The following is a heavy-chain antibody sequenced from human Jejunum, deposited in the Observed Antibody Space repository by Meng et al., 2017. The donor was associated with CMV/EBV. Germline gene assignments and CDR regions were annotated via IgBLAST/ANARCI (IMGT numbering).Heavy chain of an antibody. Sequence: VEPGGGLVQPGGSLSLSWTASGFSFSSNWMHWVRQAPGKGLVWVSHINSDGSDTNYADSVKGRFTISRDNAKNTLYLQMNSLRDEDTAVYYCARVEQEMCWGQGTLVTVSS. J-gene: IGHJ4*02. CDR3: ARVEQEMC. CDR2: INSDGSDT. D-gene: IGHD1/OR15-1a*01. CDR1: GFSFSSNW. V-gene: IGHV3-74*01.